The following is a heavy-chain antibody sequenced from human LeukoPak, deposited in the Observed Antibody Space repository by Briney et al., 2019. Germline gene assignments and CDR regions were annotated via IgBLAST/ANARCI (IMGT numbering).Heavy chain of an antibody. V-gene: IGHV4-59*01. CDR2: IFHSGSS. D-gene: IGHD3-10*01. J-gene: IGHJ5*02. CDR1: GASIGDYY. CDR3: ARVSGSGSPRPNWFDP. Sequence: SETLSLTCTVSGASIGDYYWSWIRQPPGKKLEWIGYIFHSGSSNYNPSFKSRVTMSIDTSKNQFSLKLDSVTAADSAVYYCARVSGSGSPRPNWFDPWGQGALVTVSS.